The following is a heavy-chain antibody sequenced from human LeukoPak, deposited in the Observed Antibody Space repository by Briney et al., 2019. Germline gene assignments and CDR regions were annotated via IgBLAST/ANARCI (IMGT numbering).Heavy chain of an antibody. CDR1: GYTFTGYY. J-gene: IGHJ6*02. CDR3: ARDYYDSSGYRSSTFVMDV. Sequence: GASVKVSCKASGYTFTGYYMHWVRQAPGQGLEWMGWINPNSGGTNYAQKFQGRVTLTRDTSISTAYMELSRLRSDDTAVYCCARDYYDSSGYRSSTFVMDVWGQGTTVTLSS. CDR2: INPNSGGT. D-gene: IGHD3-22*01. V-gene: IGHV1-2*02.